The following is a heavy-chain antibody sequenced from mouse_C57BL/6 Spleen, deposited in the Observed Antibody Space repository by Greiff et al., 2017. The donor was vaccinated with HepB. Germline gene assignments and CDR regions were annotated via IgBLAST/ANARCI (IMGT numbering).Heavy chain of an antibody. CDR1: GFNIKNTY. CDR3: AYYCDPGAMDN. Sequence: EVKLVESVAELVRPGASVKLSCTASGFNIKNTYMHWVKQRPEQGLEWIGRIDPANGNTKYAPKFQGKATITADTSSNTAYLQLSSLTSEDTAIYYCAYYCDPGAMDNWSQGTSVTVSS. V-gene: IGHV14-3*01. D-gene: IGHD1-1*01. J-gene: IGHJ4*01. CDR2: IDPANGNT.